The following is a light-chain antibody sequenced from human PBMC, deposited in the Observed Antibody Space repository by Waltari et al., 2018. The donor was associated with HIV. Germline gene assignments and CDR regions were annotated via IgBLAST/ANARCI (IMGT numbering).Light chain of an antibody. CDR2: GNS. Sequence: QSVLTQPPSVSGAPGQRVTISCTGSSSNIGAGYDVHWYQQLPGTAPKLLIYGNSNRPSGVPYRFSGSKSGTSASLAITGLQAEDEADYYCQSYDSSLSGSGVCGGGTKLTVL. V-gene: IGLV1-40*01. CDR1: SSNIGAGYD. CDR3: QSYDSSLSGSGV. J-gene: IGLJ3*02.